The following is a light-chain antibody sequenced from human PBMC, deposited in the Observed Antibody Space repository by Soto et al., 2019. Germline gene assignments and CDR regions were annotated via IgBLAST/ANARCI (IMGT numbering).Light chain of an antibody. Sequence: EIVMTQSPATLSLSRGERATLSCRASQSVSSYLAWYQQIPGEXPRLLIYDTSNRVTGIPARFSGSRSGTDFTLTISSLEPEDFAVYFCHQRNKFGQGTRLEIK. CDR1: QSVSSY. CDR3: HQRNK. J-gene: IGKJ5*01. CDR2: DTS. V-gene: IGKV3-11*01.